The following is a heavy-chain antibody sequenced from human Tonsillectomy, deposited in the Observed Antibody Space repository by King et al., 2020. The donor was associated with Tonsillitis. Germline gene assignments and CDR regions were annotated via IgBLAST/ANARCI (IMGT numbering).Heavy chain of an antibody. CDR2: IYDSGNI. V-gene: IGHV4-31*03. Sequence: VQLQESGPGLVKPSQTLSLTCTVSVGSISGGAYYWSWIRQHPGKGLEWIGYIYDSGNIYYNPSLKSRLIISVDTSKNQFSLKLSSVTAADTAVYYSGRYGDGVFDSWGQGTLVTVSS. J-gene: IGHJ5*01. CDR3: GRYGDGVFDS. CDR1: VGSISGGAYY. D-gene: IGHD3-10*01.